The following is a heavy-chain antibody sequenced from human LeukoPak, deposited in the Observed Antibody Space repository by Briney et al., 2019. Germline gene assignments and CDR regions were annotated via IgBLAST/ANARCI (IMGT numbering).Heavy chain of an antibody. D-gene: IGHD6-13*01. J-gene: IGHJ5*02. V-gene: IGHV1-69*06. CDR2: IIPIFGTA. Sequence: SVKVSCKASGYSFTNYGINWVRQAPGQGLEWMGGIIPIFGTANYAQKFQGRVTITADKSTSTAYMELTSLRSDDTAVYYCARDVAAAGRDNWFDPWGQGTLVTVSS. CDR3: ARDVAAAGRDNWFDP. CDR1: GYSFTNYG.